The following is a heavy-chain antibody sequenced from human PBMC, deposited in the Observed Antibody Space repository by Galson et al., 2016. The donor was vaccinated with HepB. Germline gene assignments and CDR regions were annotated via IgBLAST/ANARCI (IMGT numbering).Heavy chain of an antibody. D-gene: IGHD2-8*01. J-gene: IGHJ4*02. V-gene: IGHV3-53*01. CDR2: IYSGGSI. CDR1: GFTLSNYR. CDR3: ARGYTSGVPFW. Sequence: SLRLSCAVSGFTLSNYRIDWVRQAPGKGLEWVSIIYSGGSIQYADSVKGRFTASRDTSKSLMFLQMNSLGAEDTAMYFCARGYTSGVPFWWGQGTPVTVSS.